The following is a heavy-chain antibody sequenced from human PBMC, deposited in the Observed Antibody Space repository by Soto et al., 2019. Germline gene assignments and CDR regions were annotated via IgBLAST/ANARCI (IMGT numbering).Heavy chain of an antibody. D-gene: IGHD6-19*01. Sequence: QVQLVESGGGVVQPGRSLRLSCAASGFTFSSYAMHWVRQAPGKGLEWVAVISYDGSNKYDADSVKGRFTISRDNSKNTLYLQMNSLTAEDTAVYYCARGGSVWYKDLRSDYWGQGTRVTVSS. CDR1: GFTFSSYA. CDR3: ARGGSVWYKDLRSDY. J-gene: IGHJ4*02. CDR2: ISYDGSNK. V-gene: IGHV3-30-3*01.